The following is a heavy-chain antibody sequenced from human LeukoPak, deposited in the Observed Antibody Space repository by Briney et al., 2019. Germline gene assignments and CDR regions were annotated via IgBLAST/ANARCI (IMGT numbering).Heavy chain of an antibody. Sequence: SVKVSCKASGGTFSSYAISWVRQAPGQGLEWMGGIIPIFGTANYAQKFQGRVTITADESTSTAYMELSSLRSEDTAVYYCASEGNYDILTGPPLRWFDPWGQGTLVTVSS. D-gene: IGHD3-9*01. V-gene: IGHV1-69*13. J-gene: IGHJ5*02. CDR3: ASEGNYDILTGPPLRWFDP. CDR2: IIPIFGTA. CDR1: GGTFSSYA.